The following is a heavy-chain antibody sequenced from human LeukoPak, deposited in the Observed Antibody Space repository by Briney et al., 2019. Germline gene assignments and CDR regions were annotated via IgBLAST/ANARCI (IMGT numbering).Heavy chain of an antibody. V-gene: IGHV3-48*01. CDR3: ARSCSGGSCYFGDY. Sequence: GSLRLSCAASGFTFSSYSMNWVRQAPGKGLEWVSSISSSSSTIYYADSVKGRFTISRDNAKNSLYLQMNSLRAEDTAVYYCARSCSGGSCYFGDYWGQGTLVTVSS. CDR1: GFTFSSYS. D-gene: IGHD2-15*01. CDR2: ISSSSSTI. J-gene: IGHJ4*02.